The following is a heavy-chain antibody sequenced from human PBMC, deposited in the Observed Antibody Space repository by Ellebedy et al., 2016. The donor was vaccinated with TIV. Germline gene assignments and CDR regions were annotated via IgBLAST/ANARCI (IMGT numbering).Heavy chain of an antibody. CDR1: GFNFNLYG. J-gene: IGHJ4*02. Sequence: PGGSLRLSCVVSGFNFNLYGMHWVRQAPGKGLEWVTILSYDGTQEYYADSVKGRFTISRENSQNTLYLHMTSLRPEDTGVYYCARDRTSAVSGSGSSLDNWGQGTLVTVSS. CDR3: ARDRTSAVSGSGSSLDN. V-gene: IGHV3-30*03. CDR2: LSYDGTQE. D-gene: IGHD3-10*01.